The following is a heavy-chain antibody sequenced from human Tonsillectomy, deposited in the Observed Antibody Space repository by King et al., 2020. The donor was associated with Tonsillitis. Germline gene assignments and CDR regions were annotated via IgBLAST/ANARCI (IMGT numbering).Heavy chain of an antibody. CDR2: ISWNSGTI. Sequence: VQLVESGGGLVQPGRSLRLSCAASGFTFDDYAMHWVRQAPGKGLEWVSGISWNSGTIGYADSVKGRFTISRDNAKNSLYLQMNSLRTEDTALYYCAKPHPRLRGSEVFGWEGPFDIWGQGTMVTVSS. CDR3: AKPHPRLRGSEVFGWEGPFDI. CDR1: GFTFDDYA. V-gene: IGHV3-9*01. D-gene: IGHD3-16*01. J-gene: IGHJ3*02.